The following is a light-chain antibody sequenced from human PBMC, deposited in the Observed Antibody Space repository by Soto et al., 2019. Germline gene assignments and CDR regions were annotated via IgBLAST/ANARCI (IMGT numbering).Light chain of an antibody. V-gene: IGLV1-44*01. CDR2: STN. CDR3: AVWISSLNTMV. J-gene: IGLJ3*02. CDR1: SSNIGDSP. Sequence: QSVVTQTPSASGTPGQRVTISCSGSSSNIGDSPVDWYQQVPGAAPKLLIYSTNQRPSGVPDRFSGSKSGTSASLAISGLQSEDAAEYFCAVWISSLNTMVFGGGTKLTVL.